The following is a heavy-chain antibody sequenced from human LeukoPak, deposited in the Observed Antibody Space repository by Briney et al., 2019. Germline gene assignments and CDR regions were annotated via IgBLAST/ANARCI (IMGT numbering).Heavy chain of an antibody. CDR3: ARDTTIVVVPAAMGYGMDV. Sequence: GASVKVSCKASGYTFTSYGISWVRQAPGQGFEWMGWISAYNGNTNYAQKLQGRVTMTTDTSTSTAYMELRSLRSDDTAVYYCARDTTIVVVPAAMGYGMDVWGQGTTVTVSS. J-gene: IGHJ6*02. CDR2: ISAYNGNT. V-gene: IGHV1-18*01. CDR1: GYTFTSYG. D-gene: IGHD2-2*01.